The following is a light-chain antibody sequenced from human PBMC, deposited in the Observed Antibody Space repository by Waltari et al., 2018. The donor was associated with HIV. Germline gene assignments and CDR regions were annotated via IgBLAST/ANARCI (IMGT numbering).Light chain of an antibody. Sequence: QTVVTQESSLTVSPGGTVTLPCGLTFGTVSTSCYLNWFQQKPGHPPAALSYGGNTTHRRTPARYSGSLLGDKATRTWSAVPPADEAVYYCLLYVGESYVFG. J-gene: IGLJ1*01. CDR2: GGN. V-gene: IGLV7-43*01. CDR1: FGTVSTSCY. CDR3: LLYVGESYV.